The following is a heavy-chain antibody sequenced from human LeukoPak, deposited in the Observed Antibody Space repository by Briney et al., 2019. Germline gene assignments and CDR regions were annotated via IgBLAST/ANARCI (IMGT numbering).Heavy chain of an antibody. V-gene: IGHV3-30*04. CDR3: TRDAADYFGSSASFDY. Sequence: TGGSLRLSCAASGFTFRSYSMHWVRQAPGQGLEGVAVIWYDGSRSDYADSVKGRFTISRDNSKNTLFLQMNSLRGEDTAVYYCTRDAADYFGSSASFDYWGQGTLVTVSS. CDR1: GFTFRSYS. CDR2: IWYDGSRS. J-gene: IGHJ4*02. D-gene: IGHD3-22*01.